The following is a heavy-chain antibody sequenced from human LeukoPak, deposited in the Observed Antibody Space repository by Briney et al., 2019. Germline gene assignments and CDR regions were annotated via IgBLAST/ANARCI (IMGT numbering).Heavy chain of an antibody. J-gene: IGHJ4*02. CDR1: RFTFSSYW. D-gene: IGHD3-22*01. V-gene: IGHV3-74*01. Sequence: AGGSLRLSCAASRFTFSSYWMHWVRQAPGKGLVWVSRINRDGSITSYADSVKGRFTISRDNAKNTLFLQMNSLRAEDTAVYYCARDDDSSGSYWGQGTLVTVSS. CDR3: ARDDDSSGSY. CDR2: INRDGSIT.